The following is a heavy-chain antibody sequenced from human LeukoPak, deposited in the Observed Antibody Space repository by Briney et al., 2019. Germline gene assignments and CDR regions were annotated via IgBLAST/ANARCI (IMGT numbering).Heavy chain of an antibody. CDR1: GGSISSGGYY. D-gene: IGHD3-22*01. CDR3: ARISAANDLDSSGYYLTSYYFDY. CDR2: IYYSGST. J-gene: IGHJ4*02. Sequence: ASETLSLTCTVSGGSISSGGYYWSWIRQHPGKGLEWIGYIYYSGSTYYNPSLKSRVTISVDTSKNQFSLKLSSVTAADTAVYYCARISAANDLDSSGYYLTSYYFDYWGQGTLVTVSS. V-gene: IGHV4-31*03.